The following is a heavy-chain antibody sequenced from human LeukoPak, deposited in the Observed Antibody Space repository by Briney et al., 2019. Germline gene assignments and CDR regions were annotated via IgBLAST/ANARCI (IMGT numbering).Heavy chain of an antibody. Sequence: ASVKVSCKASGYTFTSYGISWVRQAPGQGLEWMGWISAYNGNTNYAQKLQGRVTMTTDTSTSTAYMELRSLRSDDTAVYYCAGVDKELAAQDYGDNFDYWGQGTLVTVSS. CDR3: AGVDKELAAQDYGDNFDY. J-gene: IGHJ4*02. CDR1: GYTFTSYG. D-gene: IGHD4-17*01. V-gene: IGHV1-18*01. CDR2: ISAYNGNT.